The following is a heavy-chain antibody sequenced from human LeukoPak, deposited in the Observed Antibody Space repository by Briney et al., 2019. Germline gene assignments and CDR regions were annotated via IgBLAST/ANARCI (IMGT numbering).Heavy chain of an antibody. CDR1: GGSVSSGDYY. Sequence: SETLSLTCTVSGGSVSSGDYYWSWIRQPPGKGLGWIVYMYYSASTYYNPSLKSRVTISVDTSKNQFSLRLSSVTAADTAVYYCVRRMVGAIRPFDYWGQGTQVTVSS. J-gene: IGHJ4*02. V-gene: IGHV4-30-4*01. CDR2: MYYSAST. D-gene: IGHD1-26*01. CDR3: VRRMVGAIRPFDY.